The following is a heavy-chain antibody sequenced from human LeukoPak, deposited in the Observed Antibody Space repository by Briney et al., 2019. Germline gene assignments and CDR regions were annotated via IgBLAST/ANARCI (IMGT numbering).Heavy chain of an antibody. J-gene: IGHJ4*02. CDR2: ISAYNGNT. D-gene: IGHD5-12*01. V-gene: IGHV1-18*01. CDR3: ARDGLRSGYDSGYLDY. Sequence: RASVKVSCKASAYTFTSYGISWVRQAPGQGLEWMGWISAYNGNTNYAQKLQGRVTMTTDTSTSTAYMELRSLRSDDTAVYYCARDGLRSGYDSGYLDYWGQGTLVTVSS. CDR1: AYTFTSYG.